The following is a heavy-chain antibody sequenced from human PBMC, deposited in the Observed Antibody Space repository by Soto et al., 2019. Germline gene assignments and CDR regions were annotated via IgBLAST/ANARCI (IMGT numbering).Heavy chain of an antibody. CDR3: ARVTYYYYGMDV. CDR1: GGTFSSYA. Sequence: SVKVSCKASGGTFSSYAISWVRQAPGQGLEWMGGINPSGGSTTYAQKFQGRVTMTRDTSTSTVYMELRSLRSEDTAVYYCARVTYYYYGMDVWGQGTTVTVS. V-gene: IGHV1-69*10. CDR2: INPSGGST. J-gene: IGHJ6*02.